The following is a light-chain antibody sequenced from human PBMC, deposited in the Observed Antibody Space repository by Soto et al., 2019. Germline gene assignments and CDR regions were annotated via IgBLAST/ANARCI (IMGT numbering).Light chain of an antibody. V-gene: IGKV3-11*01. CDR2: DAS. J-gene: IGKJ5*01. CDR3: QQRSNWPRIT. CDR1: QSVGIN. Sequence: EVVLTQSPAILSVSPVERATLSCTASQSVGINVAWYQQKPGQAPRLLIYDASNRATGIPARFSGSGCGTDFTLTISSLEPEDFAVYYCQQRSNWPRITFGQGTRLEIK.